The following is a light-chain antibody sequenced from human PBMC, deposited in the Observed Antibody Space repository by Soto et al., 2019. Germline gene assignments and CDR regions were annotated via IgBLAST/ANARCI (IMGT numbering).Light chain of an antibody. CDR3: SSYTSSTSYV. CDR2: AVS. Sequence: QSVLTQPASVSGSPGQSITISCTGTSSDVGAYNYVSWYQHHPGEAPKLMIFAVSNRPSGVSYRFSGSKSGNTASLTISGLQAEDEADYYCSSYTSSTSYVFGSGTKVTVL. V-gene: IGLV2-14*03. CDR1: SSDVGAYNY. J-gene: IGLJ1*01.